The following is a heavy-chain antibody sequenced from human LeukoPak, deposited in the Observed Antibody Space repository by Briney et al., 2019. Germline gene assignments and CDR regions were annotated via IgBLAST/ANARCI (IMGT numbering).Heavy chain of an antibody. Sequence: SETLSLTCTVSGGSISSSSYYWGWIRQPPGKGLEWIGSIYYSGSTYYNPSLKSRVTISVDTSENQFSLKLSSVTAADTAVYFCARVTPHSSSWIYFDSWGQGTLVTVSS. CDR3: ARVTPHSSSWIYFDS. V-gene: IGHV4-39*07. CDR1: GGSISSSSYY. D-gene: IGHD6-13*01. J-gene: IGHJ4*02. CDR2: IYYSGST.